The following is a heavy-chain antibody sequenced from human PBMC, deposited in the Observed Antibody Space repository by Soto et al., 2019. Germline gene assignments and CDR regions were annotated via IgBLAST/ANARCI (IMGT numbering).Heavy chain of an antibody. CDR3: ARDPSNTSGNRIWFDP. J-gene: IGHJ5*02. V-gene: IGHV1-18*04. CDR2: ISAYNGDT. Sequence: ASVKVSCKAYGYTFTSHGINWVRQAPGQGLELMGWISAYNGDTKYEQKFQGRVTMTTDASSSTAYMELQSLSSGDTAVYFCARDPSNTSGNRIWFDPWGQGTQVTVSS. D-gene: IGHD6-19*01. CDR1: GYTFTSHG.